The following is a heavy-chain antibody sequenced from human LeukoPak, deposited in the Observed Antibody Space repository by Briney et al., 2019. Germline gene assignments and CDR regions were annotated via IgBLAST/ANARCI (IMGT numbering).Heavy chain of an antibody. CDR2: VSWNSGSI. D-gene: IGHD6-13*01. Sequence: SGGSLRLSCAASGFTFDDYAMHWVRQAPGKGLELVSGVSWNSGSIGYADSVKGRFTISRDNAKNSLYLQMNSLRPEDTALYYCAKDLGRSSWSYFEYWGQGTLVTVS. V-gene: IGHV3-9*01. J-gene: IGHJ4*02. CDR1: GFTFDDYA. CDR3: AKDLGRSSWSYFEY.